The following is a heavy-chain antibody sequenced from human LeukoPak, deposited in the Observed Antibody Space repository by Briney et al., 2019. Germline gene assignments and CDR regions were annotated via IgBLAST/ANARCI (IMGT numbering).Heavy chain of an antibody. CDR1: GFTFSGSS. V-gene: IGHV3-73*01. CDR2: IRSKADNYAT. J-gene: IGHJ4*02. Sequence: GGSLRLSCAASGFTFSGSSLHWVRQASGKGLDWVGRIRSKADNYATTYAASVKGRFTISRDDSKNTAYLQMDSLKTEDTAVYYCTSRYDRSAYWGQEPWSPSPQ. D-gene: IGHD3-22*01. CDR3: TSRYDRSAY.